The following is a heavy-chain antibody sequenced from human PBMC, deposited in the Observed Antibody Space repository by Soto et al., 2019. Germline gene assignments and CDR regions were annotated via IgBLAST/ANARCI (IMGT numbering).Heavy chain of an antibody. D-gene: IGHD3-22*01. CDR1: GFTFSSYS. Sequence: EVQLVESGGGLVQPVGSLRLSCAASGFTFSSYSMNWVRQAPGKGLEWVSYISSSSSTIYYADSVKGRFTISRDNAKNSLYLQMNSLRDEDTAVYYCARDPADSSGYYWPLWNYWGQGTLVTVSS. V-gene: IGHV3-48*02. CDR3: ARDPADSSGYYWPLWNY. J-gene: IGHJ4*02. CDR2: ISSSSSTI.